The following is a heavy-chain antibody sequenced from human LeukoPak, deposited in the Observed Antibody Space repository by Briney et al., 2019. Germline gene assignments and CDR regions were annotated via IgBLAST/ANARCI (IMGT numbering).Heavy chain of an antibody. CDR2: ISGSGGST. CDR1: GVTFSSYA. J-gene: IGHJ4*02. CDR3: ARTGIGVADPYYFDY. V-gene: IGHV3-23*01. Sequence: GGSLRLSCAVSGVTFSSYAMSWVRQAPGKGLEWVSVISGSGGSTYYAASVKRRFTIARDNSKNTLYLQMTGLRAEDTAVYYCARTGIGVADPYYFDYWGQGTLVTVSS. D-gene: IGHD6-13*01.